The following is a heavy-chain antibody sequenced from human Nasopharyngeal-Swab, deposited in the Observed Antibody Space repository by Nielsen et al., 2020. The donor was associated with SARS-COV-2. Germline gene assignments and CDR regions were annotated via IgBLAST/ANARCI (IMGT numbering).Heavy chain of an antibody. CDR2: VYPGNSEI. V-gene: IGHV5-51*01. D-gene: IGHD5-24*01. J-gene: IGHJ5*02. CDR1: GYSFVNHW. CDR3: ARRAARDGYNYEVDP. Sequence: GESLKISCMASGYSFVNHWISWVRQKPGKGLEWMGMVYPGNSEIAYSPSFQGQITISADKSINTAYLQWTSLRASDTAVYYCARRAARDGYNYEVDPWGQGTLVTVSS.